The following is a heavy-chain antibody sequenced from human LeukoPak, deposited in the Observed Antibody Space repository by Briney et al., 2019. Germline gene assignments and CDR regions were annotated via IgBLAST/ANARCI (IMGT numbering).Heavy chain of an antibody. CDR1: GGSISSGGYY. CDR3: ARGLRAGMGPYYFDY. J-gene: IGHJ4*02. Sequence: PSQTLSLTCTVSGGSISSGGYYWSCIRQPPGKGLECIGYIYHSGSTYYNPSLKSRVTISVDRSKNQFSLKLSSVTAADTAVYYCARGLRAGMGPYYFDYWGQGTLVIVSS. CDR2: IYHSGST. V-gene: IGHV4-30-2*01. D-gene: IGHD6-13*01.